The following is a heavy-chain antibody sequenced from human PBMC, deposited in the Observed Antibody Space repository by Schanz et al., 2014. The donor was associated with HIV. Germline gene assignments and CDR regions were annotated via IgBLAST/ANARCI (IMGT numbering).Heavy chain of an antibody. CDR1: GFTFTSFG. J-gene: IGHJ4*02. Sequence: QVQLVESGGGVVQPGRSLRLSCAASGFTFTSFGMHWVRQAPGKGLDWVAVISSDGSNKYYADSVKGRFTISRDNSKNRVFLQMNSLRTEDTAVYYCAKSQKGASCCFPLDSWGQGTLVTVFS. CDR2: ISSDGSNK. CDR3: AKSQKGASCCFPLDS. V-gene: IGHV3-30*18. D-gene: IGHD2-2*01.